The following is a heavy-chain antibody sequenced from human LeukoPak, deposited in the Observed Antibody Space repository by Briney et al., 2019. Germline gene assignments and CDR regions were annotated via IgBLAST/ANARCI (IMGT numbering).Heavy chain of an antibody. Sequence: ASVKVSCKASGYTFTDYYMHWVRLAPGQGREWLGWINPNSGGTNYAQKFQGRVTMTTDTSISTAYMALSRLKSDGTAVYYCARGYYDGSDFEYFQHWGQGTLVTVSS. D-gene: IGHD3-22*01. V-gene: IGHV1-2*02. J-gene: IGHJ1*01. CDR1: GYTFTDYY. CDR2: INPNSGGT. CDR3: ARGYYDGSDFEYFQH.